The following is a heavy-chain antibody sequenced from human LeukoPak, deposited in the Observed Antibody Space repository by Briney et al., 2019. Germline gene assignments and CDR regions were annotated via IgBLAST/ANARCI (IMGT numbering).Heavy chain of an antibody. V-gene: IGHV3-30-3*01. D-gene: IGHD5-18*01. Sequence: PGGSLRLSCAASGFTFSGYAMHWVRQAPGKGLEWVAVISYDGSNKYYADSVKGRFTISRDNSKNTLYLQMNSLRAEDTAVYYCARLRAMVNYWGQGTLVTVSS. J-gene: IGHJ4*02. CDR2: ISYDGSNK. CDR3: ARLRAMVNY. CDR1: GFTFSGYA.